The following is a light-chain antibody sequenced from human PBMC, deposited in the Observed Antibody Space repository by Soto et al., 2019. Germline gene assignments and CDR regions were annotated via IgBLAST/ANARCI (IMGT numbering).Light chain of an antibody. Sequence: ALTEPSSVSGSPGQSITISCTGTSRDVGDSNYVSWYQQHPGKAPKLMIYDVSYRPSGVSNRFSGSKSGNTASLTISGLQAEDEADYYRRSYTSSSILFGTGTKVTVL. V-gene: IGLV2-14*01. CDR1: SRDVGDSNY. J-gene: IGLJ1*01. CDR3: RSYTSSSIL. CDR2: DVS.